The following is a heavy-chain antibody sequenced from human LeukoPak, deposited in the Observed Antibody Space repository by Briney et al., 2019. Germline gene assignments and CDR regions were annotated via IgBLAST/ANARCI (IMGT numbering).Heavy chain of an antibody. CDR2: ISAYNGNT. J-gene: IGHJ4*02. Sequence: GASVKVSCKASGYIFTSYGISWVRQAPGQGLEWMGWISAYNGNTDYSQKYQGRVTMTTDTSTSTAYMELRSLRSDDTAVYYCARVYTAGWYGDYFDYWGQGTLVTVSS. V-gene: IGHV1-18*01. CDR1: GYIFTSYG. D-gene: IGHD6-19*01. CDR3: ARVYTAGWYGDYFDY.